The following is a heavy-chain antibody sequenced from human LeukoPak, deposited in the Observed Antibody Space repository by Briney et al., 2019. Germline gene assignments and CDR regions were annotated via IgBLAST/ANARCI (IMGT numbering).Heavy chain of an antibody. Sequence: GGSLRLSCAASGLTVSSDYMSWVRQAPGKGLEWVSVIYSDDSTYYADSVRGRFTISRDNSKNTLYLQMNSLRAEDTAVYYCARDGRVGATRLNIWGQGTMVTVSS. CDR2: IYSDDST. CDR1: GLTVSSDY. D-gene: IGHD1-26*01. V-gene: IGHV3-66*02. J-gene: IGHJ3*02. CDR3: ARDGRVGATRLNI.